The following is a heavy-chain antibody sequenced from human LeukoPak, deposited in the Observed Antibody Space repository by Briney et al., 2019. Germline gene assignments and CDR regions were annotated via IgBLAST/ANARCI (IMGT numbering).Heavy chain of an antibody. V-gene: IGHV3-33*01. CDR1: GFTFSSYG. J-gene: IGHJ6*03. CDR2: IWYDGSNK. CDR3: ARGPTFWGYCSSTSCLPDYYYMDV. Sequence: GRSLRLSCAASGFTFSSYGMHWVRQAPGKGLEWVAVIWYDGSNKYYADSVKGRFTISRDNSKNTLYLQMNSLRAEDTAVYYCARGPTFWGYCSSTSCLPDYYYMDVWGKGTTVTVSS. D-gene: IGHD2-2*01.